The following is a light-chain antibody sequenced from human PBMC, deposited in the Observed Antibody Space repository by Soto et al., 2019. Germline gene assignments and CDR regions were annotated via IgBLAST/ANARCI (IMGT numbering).Light chain of an antibody. Sequence: QSALTQPASVSGSPGQSVTISCTGTSSDVGGHNFVSWYQHHPGKAPKLIISDVSNRPSGVSNRFSGSKSDNTASLTISGLQAEDEADYYCSSYTSSSILEVFGTGTKLTVL. J-gene: IGLJ1*01. CDR3: SSYTSSSILEV. CDR1: SSDVGGHNF. CDR2: DVS. V-gene: IGLV2-14*03.